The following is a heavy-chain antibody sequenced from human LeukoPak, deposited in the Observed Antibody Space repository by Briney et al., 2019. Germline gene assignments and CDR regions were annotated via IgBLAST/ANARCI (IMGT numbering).Heavy chain of an antibody. V-gene: IGHV3-53*01. CDR1: GFTFSSNS. CDR3: ARWAGEYSQAYYY. CDR2: IYSGGNT. Sequence: GGSLRLSCTVSGFTFSSNSWSWVRQAPGQGLEWVSFIYSGGNTHYSDSVKGGFPLSRDNSKNTLYLQMNSLRDDDTAIYYCARWAGEYSQAYYYWGEGTLVTVSS. D-gene: IGHD1-26*01. J-gene: IGHJ4*02.